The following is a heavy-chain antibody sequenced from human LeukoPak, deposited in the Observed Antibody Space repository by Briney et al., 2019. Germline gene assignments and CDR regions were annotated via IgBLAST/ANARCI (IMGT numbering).Heavy chain of an antibody. CDR3: ARKTVTKDQDDYYYYMDV. D-gene: IGHD4-11*01. CDR2: ISSSSSYI. CDR1: GFTFSSYS. J-gene: IGHJ6*03. Sequence: GGSLRLSCAASGFTFSSYSMNWVRQAPGKGLEWVSSISSSSSYIYYADSVKGRFTISRDNAKNSLYLQMNSLRAEDTAVYYCARKTVTKDQDDYYYYMDVWGKGTTVTVSS. V-gene: IGHV3-21*01.